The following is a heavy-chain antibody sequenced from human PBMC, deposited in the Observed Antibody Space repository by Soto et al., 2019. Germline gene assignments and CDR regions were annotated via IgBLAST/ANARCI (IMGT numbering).Heavy chain of an antibody. CDR3: ARGDVDTATIDAFDI. D-gene: IGHD5-18*01. CDR2: IYYSGST. CDR1: GGYISSYY. Sequence: PSVTLSVTCTVAGGYISSYYWSWIRKNTGKGLEWIGYIYYSGSTYYNPSLKSRVTISVDTSKNQFSLKLSSVTAADTAVYYCARGDVDTATIDAFDIWGQGTMVTVSS. J-gene: IGHJ3*02. V-gene: IGHV4-59*06.